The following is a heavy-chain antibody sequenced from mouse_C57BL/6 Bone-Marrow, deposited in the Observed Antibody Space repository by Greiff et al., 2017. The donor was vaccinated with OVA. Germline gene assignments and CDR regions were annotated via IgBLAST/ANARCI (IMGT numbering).Heavy chain of an antibody. CDR3: ARWGYYGSSIDY. CDR2: IYPRSGNT. J-gene: IGHJ2*01. CDR1: GYTFTSYG. Sequence: VQGVESGAELARPGASVKLSCKASGYTFTSYGISWVKQRTGQGLEWIGEIYPRSGNTYYNEKFKGKATLTADKSSSTAYMELRSLTSEDSAVYFCARWGYYGSSIDYWGQGTTLTVSS. V-gene: IGHV1-81*01. D-gene: IGHD1-1*01.